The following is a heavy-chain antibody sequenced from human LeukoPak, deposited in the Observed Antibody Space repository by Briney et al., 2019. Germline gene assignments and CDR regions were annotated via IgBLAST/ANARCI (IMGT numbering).Heavy chain of an antibody. CDR1: GGSFSGYF. V-gene: IGHV4-34*01. D-gene: IGHD1-26*01. CDR3: ARGRVVGATSPPAW. J-gene: IGHJ4*02. CDR2: INHSGSN. Sequence: SETLSLTCAVYGGSFSGYFWNWIRQPPGKGLEWIGEINHSGSNNYNPSLKSRVTIAVDTSKNHLYIKLSSVTAADTAVYYCARGRVVGATSPPAWWGQGTLVTVSS.